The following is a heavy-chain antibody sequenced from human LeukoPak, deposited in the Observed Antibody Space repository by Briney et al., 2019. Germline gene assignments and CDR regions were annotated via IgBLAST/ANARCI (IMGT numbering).Heavy chain of an antibody. CDR3: ARDPSNTYYDYVWGSSDAFDI. J-gene: IGHJ3*02. D-gene: IGHD3-16*01. V-gene: IGHV3-48*01. CDR2: ISISRSTI. CDR1: GFTFSSYS. Sequence: GGSLRLSCAASGFTFSSYSMNWVRQAPGKGLEWLSYISISRSTIYYADSVKGRFTISRDNAKNSLYLQMNSLRAEDTAVYYCARDPSNTYYDYVWGSSDAFDIWGQGTMVTVSS.